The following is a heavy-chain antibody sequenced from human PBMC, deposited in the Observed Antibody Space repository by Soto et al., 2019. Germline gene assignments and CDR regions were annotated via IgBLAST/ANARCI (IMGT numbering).Heavy chain of an antibody. CDR3: ARGLRRDYGDYVDNDY. J-gene: IGHJ4*02. V-gene: IGHV4-34*01. Sequence: SETLSLTCAVYGGSFSGYYWSWIRQPPGKGLEWIGEINHSGSTNYNPSLKSRVTISVDTSKNQFSLKLSSVTAADTAVYYCARGLRRDYGDYVDNDYWGQGTLVTVSS. D-gene: IGHD4-17*01. CDR2: INHSGST. CDR1: GGSFSGYY.